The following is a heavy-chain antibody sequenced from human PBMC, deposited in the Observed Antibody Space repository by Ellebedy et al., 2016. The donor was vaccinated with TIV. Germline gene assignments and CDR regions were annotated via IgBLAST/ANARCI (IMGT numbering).Heavy chain of an antibody. J-gene: IGHJ3*02. CDR2: IYYSGST. V-gene: IGHV4-30-4*01. CDR3: ARVPRKAIFGVVITYAFDI. CDR1: GGSISSGDYY. Sequence: SETLSLXXTVSGGSISSGDYYWSWIRQPPGKGLEWIGYIYYSGSTYYNPSLKSRVTISVDTSKNQFSLKLSSVTAADTAVYYRARVPRKAIFGVVITYAFDIWGQGTMVTVSS. D-gene: IGHD3-3*01.